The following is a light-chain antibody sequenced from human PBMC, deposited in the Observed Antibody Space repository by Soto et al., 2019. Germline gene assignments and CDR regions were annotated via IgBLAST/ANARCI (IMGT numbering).Light chain of an antibody. J-gene: IGKJ1*01. V-gene: IGKV1-5*03. CDR3: QHYSASSPWT. Sequence: DIQMTQSPSTLSASVGDRVIITCRASQSVDNWLAWFQQKPGKAPKVVIYRASGLETGVPSRFSGSGSGTEFTLTISSLQPDDFATYYCQHYSASSPWTVDQGTKVELK. CDR2: RAS. CDR1: QSVDNW.